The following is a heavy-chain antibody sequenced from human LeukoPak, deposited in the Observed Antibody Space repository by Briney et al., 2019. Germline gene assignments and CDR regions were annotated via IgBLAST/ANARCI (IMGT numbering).Heavy chain of an antibody. V-gene: IGHV3-23*01. CDR1: GFTFSSYA. CDR2: ISASDSST. Sequence: GGSLRLSCAASGFTFSSYAMSWVRQAPGKGLEWVSVISASDSSTYYADSVKGRFSISRDNSKTTLYLQMNSLKAEDTAIYYCAKLPNTGSYFYYWGQGTLVTVSS. CDR3: AKLPNTGSYFYY. J-gene: IGHJ4*02. D-gene: IGHD1-26*01.